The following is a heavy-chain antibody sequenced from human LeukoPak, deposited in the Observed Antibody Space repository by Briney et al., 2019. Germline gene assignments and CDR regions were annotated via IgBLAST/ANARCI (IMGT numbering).Heavy chain of an antibody. Sequence: GGSLRLSCAASGFTLSGYWIHWVRQAPGKGLVWVARINPDGSTTSYADSVKGRFTISRDNAKNTLYLQMNSLRVEDTAVYYCARDRYPAAREFDYWGQGTLVTVSS. J-gene: IGHJ4*02. CDR2: INPDGSTT. V-gene: IGHV3-74*01. CDR3: ARDRYPAAREFDY. CDR1: GFTLSGYW. D-gene: IGHD2-2*01.